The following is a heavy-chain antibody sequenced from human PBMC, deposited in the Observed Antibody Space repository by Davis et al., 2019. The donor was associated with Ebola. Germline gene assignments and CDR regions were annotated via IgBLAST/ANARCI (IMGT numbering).Heavy chain of an antibody. Sequence: GESLKISCAASGFTFNIFDMHWVRQAPGKGLQWVAFIRYDASEKYYADSVKGRFTISRDNSKNTLYLQMNSLRAEDTAVYYCAKVEMATPGYWGQGTLVTVSS. V-gene: IGHV3-30*02. J-gene: IGHJ4*02. CDR3: AKVEMATPGY. D-gene: IGHD5-24*01. CDR2: IRYDASEK. CDR1: GFTFNIFD.